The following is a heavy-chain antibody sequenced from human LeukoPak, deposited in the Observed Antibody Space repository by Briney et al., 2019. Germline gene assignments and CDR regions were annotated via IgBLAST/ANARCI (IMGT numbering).Heavy chain of an antibody. CDR1: GGSFSGYY. V-gene: IGHV4-34*01. CDR3: ASRRIMITFGGVIVIPENWFDP. Sequence: PSETLSLTCAVYGGSFSGYYWSWIRQPPGKGLEWIGEINHSGCTNYNPSLMSRVTISVDTSKYQFSLKLSSVTAADTAVYYCASRRIMITFGGVIVIPENWFDPWGQGTLVTVSS. CDR2: INHSGCT. D-gene: IGHD3-16*02. J-gene: IGHJ5*02.